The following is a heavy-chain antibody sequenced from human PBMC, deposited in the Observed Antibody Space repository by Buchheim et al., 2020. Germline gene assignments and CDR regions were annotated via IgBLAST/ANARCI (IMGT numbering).Heavy chain of an antibody. D-gene: IGHD3-3*01. CDR3: ARAPNYDFWSGSNYYYYYYGMDV. J-gene: IGHJ6*02. CDR1: GGSISSGDYY. Sequence: QVQLQESGPGLVKPSQTLSLTCTVSGGSISSGDYYWSWIRQPPGKGLEWIGYIYYSGSTYYNPSLKSRVTISVDKSKNQFSLKLSSVTAADTAVYYCARAPNYDFWSGSNYYYYYYGMDVWGQGTT. CDR2: IYYSGST. V-gene: IGHV4-30-4*01.